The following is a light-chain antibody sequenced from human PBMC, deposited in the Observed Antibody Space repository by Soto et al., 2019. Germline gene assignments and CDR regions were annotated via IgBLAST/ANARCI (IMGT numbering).Light chain of an antibody. CDR2: KAS. CDR3: QQYNSYPIT. Sequence: DIQMTQSPSTLSASIGDRVTITCRASQSISYWLAWYQQKPGKAPNLLIYKASSLESGVPSRFSGSGSGSEFTLTINSLQPDDFATYYCQQYNSYPITFGQGTRLEMK. V-gene: IGKV1-5*03. J-gene: IGKJ5*01. CDR1: QSISYW.